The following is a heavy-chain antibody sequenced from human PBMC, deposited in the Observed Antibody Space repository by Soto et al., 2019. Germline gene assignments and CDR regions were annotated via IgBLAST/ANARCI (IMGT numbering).Heavy chain of an antibody. J-gene: IGHJ4*02. D-gene: IGHD6-6*01. CDR3: ARPLSSSSPGFWY. CDR1: GYTFTSYG. CDR2: INAHNGNT. Sequence: GASVKVSCKASGYTFTSYGISWVRQAPGQGLEWMGWINAHNGNTKYAQKLQGRVTMTTDTSTSTAYMELSSLRSEDTAVYYCARPLSSSSPGFWYWGQGTLVTVSS. V-gene: IGHV1-18*01.